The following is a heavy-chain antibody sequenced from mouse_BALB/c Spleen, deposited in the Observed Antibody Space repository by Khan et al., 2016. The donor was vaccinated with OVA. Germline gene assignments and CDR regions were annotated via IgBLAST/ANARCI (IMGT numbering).Heavy chain of an antibody. D-gene: IGHD1-3*01. CDR1: GFSLTSYG. CDR2: IWAGGSS. J-gene: IGHJ2*01. CDR3: ARLKDI. Sequence: VQFQESGPGLVAPSQSLSITCTVSGFSLTSYGVHWVRQPPGKGLEWLGVIWAGGSSNYNSALMSRLSISKDNSMSQVFLKMNSLQTDYTAMYYCARLKDIWGQGTTLTVSS. V-gene: IGHV2-9*02.